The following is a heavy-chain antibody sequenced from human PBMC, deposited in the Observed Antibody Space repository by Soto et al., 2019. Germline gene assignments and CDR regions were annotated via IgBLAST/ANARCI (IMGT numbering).Heavy chain of an antibody. V-gene: IGHV4-31*03. D-gene: IGHD3-10*01. J-gene: IGHJ6*02. CDR1: GGSISSGGYY. CDR2: IYYSGST. Sequence: QVQLQESGPGLVKPSQTLSLTCTVSGGSISSGGYYWSWIRQHPGKGLEWIGYIYYSGSTYYNPSIKSRVTISVDTSKNQFSLKMSSVTAADTAVYYCSRVFGFGGMDVWGQGTTVTVSS. CDR3: SRVFGFGGMDV.